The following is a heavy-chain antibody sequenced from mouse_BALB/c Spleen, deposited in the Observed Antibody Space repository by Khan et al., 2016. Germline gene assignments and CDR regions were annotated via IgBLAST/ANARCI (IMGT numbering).Heavy chain of an antibody. CDR3: ARCRDGKDPDEALAY. V-gene: IGHV1-7*01. D-gene: IGHD2-1*01. Sequence: QVQLQQSGAELAKPGASVKMSCKASGYTFTSFWMHWVKQRPGQGLEWIGYINPGSNYTSYNHNFKNKATLTADKSSNTAYKLLSSLTSEDSAVDSSARCRDGKDPDEALAYWGQGTSVTVSS. J-gene: IGHJ4*01. CDR1: GYTFTSFW. CDR2: INPGSNYT.